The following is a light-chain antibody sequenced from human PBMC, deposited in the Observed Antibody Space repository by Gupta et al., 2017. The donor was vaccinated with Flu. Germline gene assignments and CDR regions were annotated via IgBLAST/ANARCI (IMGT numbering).Light chain of an antibody. J-gene: IGKJ1*01. Sequence: IVITQSPDSLDVSLGARATINCKSSRSVLYTSNNKNYLARLQHKPGQTPKVLIYWASTREFGVRDRFSGSGSGLDFTLSSSVLQAEAVAVYYCQPDDTPPWTFGQGTKVEIK. V-gene: IGKV4-1*01. CDR2: WAS. CDR3: QPDDTPPWT. CDR1: RSVLYTSNNKNY.